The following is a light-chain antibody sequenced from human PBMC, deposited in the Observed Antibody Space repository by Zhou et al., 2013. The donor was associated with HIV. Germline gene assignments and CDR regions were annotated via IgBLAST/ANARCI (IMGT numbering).Light chain of an antibody. CDR3: QQYGSSPAYT. CDR1: QTVSSNY. J-gene: IGKJ2*01. V-gene: IGKV3-20*01. CDR2: GAS. Sequence: EILLTQSPGTLSLSPGERATLSCRASQTVSSNYLAWYQQKPGQAPRLLIYGASSRATGIPDRFSGSGSGTDFTLTISRLEPEDFAVYYCQQYGSSPAYTFGQGTKLEIK.